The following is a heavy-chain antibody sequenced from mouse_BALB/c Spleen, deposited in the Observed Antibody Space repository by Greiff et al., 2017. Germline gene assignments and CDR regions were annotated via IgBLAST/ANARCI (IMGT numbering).Heavy chain of an antibody. CDR2: IWAGGST. D-gene: IGHD1-1*02. V-gene: IGHV2-9*02. Sequence: VQLQQSGPGLVAPSQSLSITCTVSGFSLTSYGVHWVRQPPGKGLEWLGVIWAGGSTNYNSALMSRLSISKDNSKSQVFLKMNSLQTDDTAMYYCARDRGGYYYAMDYWGQGTSVTVSS. J-gene: IGHJ4*01. CDR1: GFSLTSYG. CDR3: ARDRGGYYYAMDY.